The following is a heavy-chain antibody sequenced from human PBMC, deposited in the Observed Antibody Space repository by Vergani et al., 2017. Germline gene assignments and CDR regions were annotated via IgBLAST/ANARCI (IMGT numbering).Heavy chain of an antibody. D-gene: IGHD3-16*01. CDR2: IYNSGNG. J-gene: IGHJ2*01. CDR3: ASGKYYSDSTSHFRGRYFDV. CDR1: GDSTISRSYY. V-gene: IGHV4-39*01. Sequence: QMQLQESGPGLVKASETLSLTCTVSGDSTISRSYYWGWIRQPPGKGLEWIGSIYNSGNGDSSSSLKSRVTIPADTSKNQFSLRLTSVTAADTAVYYCASGKYYSDSTSHFRGRYFDVWGRGTLVTVPS.